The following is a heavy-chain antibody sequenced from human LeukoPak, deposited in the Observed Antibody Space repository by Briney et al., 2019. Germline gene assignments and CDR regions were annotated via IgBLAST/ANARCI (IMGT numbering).Heavy chain of an antibody. D-gene: IGHD5-18*01. J-gene: IGHJ4*02. V-gene: IGHV3-30*04. CDR3: ARAQRGYSYGFTFFDY. Sequence: PGGSLRLSCAASGFTFSSHALHWVRQAPGKGLEWVAVISSDGSYKYYADSVKGRFTISRDNSKNSLYLQMNSLRAEDTAVYYCARAQRGYSYGFTFFDYWGQGTLVTVSS. CDR2: ISSDGSYK. CDR1: GFTFSSHA.